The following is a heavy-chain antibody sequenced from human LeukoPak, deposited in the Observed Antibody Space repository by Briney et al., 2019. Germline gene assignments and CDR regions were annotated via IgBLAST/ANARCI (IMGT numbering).Heavy chain of an antibody. CDR2: ISGSGGNT. J-gene: IGHJ4*02. Sequence: GGSLRLSCAASGFTFSSYAMSWVRQGPGEGPEWVSYISGSGGNTYYADSVKGRFTISRDNSKNTLYLQMDSLRAEDTAVYYCAKAVGSSSSMALDNWGQGTLVTVS. CDR3: AKAVGSSSSMALDN. CDR1: GFTFSSYA. V-gene: IGHV3-23*01. D-gene: IGHD6-6*01.